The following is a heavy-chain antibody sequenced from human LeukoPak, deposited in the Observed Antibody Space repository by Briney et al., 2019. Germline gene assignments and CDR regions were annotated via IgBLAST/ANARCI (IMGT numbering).Heavy chain of an antibody. D-gene: IGHD4-17*01. V-gene: IGHV3-53*01. CDR3: ARTAVTPGSSDAFDI. Sequence: GGSLRLSCAASGFTVSSNYMSWVRQAPGTGLEWVSIIYDIGSTYYADSVKSRFTISRDNSQNTLYLQLNSLRAEDTAVYYCARTAVTPGSSDAFDIWGQGTMVTVSS. J-gene: IGHJ3*02. CDR2: IYDIGST. CDR1: GFTVSSNY.